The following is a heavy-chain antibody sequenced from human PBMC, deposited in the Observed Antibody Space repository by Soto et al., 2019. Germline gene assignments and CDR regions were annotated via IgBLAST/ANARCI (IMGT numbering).Heavy chain of an antibody. CDR1: GFKFSTYG. CDR2: ISYDGNNK. J-gene: IGHJ6*02. V-gene: IGHV3-30*18. CDR3: AKGLVGYVFGVQDYDFGMDV. Sequence: QVQLVESGGGVVQPGRSLRLSCGASGFKFSTYGMHWVRQAPGKGLEWVAVISYDGNNKDYADSVKGRFTISRDNSKNTSYLQMNSMRAEDTAAYYCAKGLVGYVFGVQDYDFGMDVWGQGTTVAVSS. D-gene: IGHD1-26*01.